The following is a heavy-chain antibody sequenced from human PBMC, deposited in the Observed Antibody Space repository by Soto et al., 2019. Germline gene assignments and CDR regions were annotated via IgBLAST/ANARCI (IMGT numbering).Heavy chain of an antibody. CDR3: ARVPPRKPSYYYYGMDV. J-gene: IGHJ6*02. CDR1: GGTFNSYT. CDR2: IIPILGIA. Sequence: SEKVSCKASGGTFNSYTIGWVRQAPGQGLEWMGRIIPILGIANYAQKFQGRVTITADKSTSIAYMELSSLRSVDTAVYYCARVPPRKPSYYYYGMDVWGQGTTVTV. V-gene: IGHV1-69*02.